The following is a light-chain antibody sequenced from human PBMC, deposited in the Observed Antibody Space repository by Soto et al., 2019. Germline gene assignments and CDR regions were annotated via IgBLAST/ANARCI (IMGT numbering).Light chain of an antibody. CDR1: QSISSSY. Sequence: EIVLTQSPGTLSFSPGERANLSCRAIQSISSSYLAWYQQKPGQAPRLLIYGASSRATGIPDRFSGSGSGTDFTLSIIRLEPEEFAVYYCQQYGSSPLTFGGGTKVDIK. J-gene: IGKJ4*01. CDR3: QQYGSSPLT. V-gene: IGKV3-20*01. CDR2: GAS.